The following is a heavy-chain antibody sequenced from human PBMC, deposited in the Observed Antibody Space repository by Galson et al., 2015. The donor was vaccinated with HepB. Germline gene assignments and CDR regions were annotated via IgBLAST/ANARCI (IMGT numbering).Heavy chain of an antibody. J-gene: IGHJ4*02. Sequence: SLRLSCAASGFTFSNYAMSWLRQAPGKGLEWVAVISYDGSNKYYADSVKGRFTISRDNSKNTLYLQMNSLRAEDTAVYYCAKDARSRLDILPGYAPYSDYWGQGTLVPVSS. CDR1: GFTFSNYA. CDR3: AKDARSRLDILPGYAPYSDY. CDR2: ISYDGSNK. D-gene: IGHD3-9*01. V-gene: IGHV3-30*18.